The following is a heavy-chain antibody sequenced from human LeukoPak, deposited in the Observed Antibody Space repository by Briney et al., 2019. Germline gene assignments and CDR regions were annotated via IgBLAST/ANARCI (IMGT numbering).Heavy chain of an antibody. CDR3: AKDRCSNGIGCYYYYMEV. CDR1: ACTFSSYG. Sequence: GGSLRLSCAASACTFSSYGMHRVRQAPGKGLEWVAYIQYDRTNEHYAHSVKGRFRLSRDNSNNILYLQMNSLRTEDTAVYYCAKDRCSNGIGCYYYYMEVWGKGTPVTTSS. V-gene: IGHV3-30*02. D-gene: IGHD2-8*01. J-gene: IGHJ6*03. CDR2: IQYDRTNE.